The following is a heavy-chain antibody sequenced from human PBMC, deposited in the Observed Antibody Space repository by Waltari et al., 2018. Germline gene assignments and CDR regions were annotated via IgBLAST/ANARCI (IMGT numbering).Heavy chain of an antibody. CDR3: ARGPLLWRRGQGFDP. Sequence: QVQLQQWGAGLLKPSETLSLTCAVYGGSFSGYYWSWIRKPPGKGLEWIGEINHSGSTNYNPSLKSRVTISVDTSKNQFSLKLSSVTAADTAVYYCARGPLLWRRGQGFDPWGQGTLVTVSS. CDR2: INHSGST. J-gene: IGHJ5*02. V-gene: IGHV4-34*01. CDR1: GGSFSGYY. D-gene: IGHD3-10*01.